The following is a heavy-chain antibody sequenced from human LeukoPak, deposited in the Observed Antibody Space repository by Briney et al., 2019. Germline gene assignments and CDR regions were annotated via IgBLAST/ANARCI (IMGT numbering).Heavy chain of an antibody. Sequence: PGGSLRLSCTASGFTFSSYDMHWVRQGTGKGLEWVPAIGTAGDTYYGGSVKGRFTISRENAKNSLYLQMNSLRAGDTAVYYCARVAAAGKGSDHWGQGTLVTVSS. J-gene: IGHJ4*02. CDR2: IGTAGDT. V-gene: IGHV3-13*01. D-gene: IGHD6-13*01. CDR3: ARVAAAGKGSDH. CDR1: GFTFSSYD.